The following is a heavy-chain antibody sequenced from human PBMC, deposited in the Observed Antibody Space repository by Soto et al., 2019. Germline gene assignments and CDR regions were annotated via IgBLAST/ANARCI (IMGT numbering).Heavy chain of an antibody. CDR3: AREGGGSGWSHFDY. D-gene: IGHD6-19*01. V-gene: IGHV3-21*01. J-gene: IGHJ4*02. Sequence: EVQLVESGGGLVKPGGSLRLSCAASGFTFSSYSMNWVRQAPGKGLEWVSSISSSSSYIYYADSVKGRFTISRDNAXNSLYLQMNSLRAEDTAVYYCAREGGGSGWSHFDYWGQGTLVTVSS. CDR2: ISSSSSYI. CDR1: GFTFSSYS.